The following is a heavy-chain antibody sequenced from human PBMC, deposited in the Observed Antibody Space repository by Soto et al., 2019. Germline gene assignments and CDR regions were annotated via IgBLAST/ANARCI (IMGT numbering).Heavy chain of an antibody. CDR1: GYTFTTYG. CDR3: ARDGDRCTSTRCSPWPDTHFDL. D-gene: IGHD2-2*01. V-gene: IGHV1-18*01. J-gene: IGHJ2*01. CDR2: ISPYNGNT. Sequence: ASVKVSCKAFGYTFTTYGLSWVRQAPGQGLEWMGWISPYNGNTKYPQKLQGRVTMTTDTSTRTSYMELRSLRSDDTAVYFCARDGDRCTSTRCSPWPDTHFDLWGRGTLVTVSS.